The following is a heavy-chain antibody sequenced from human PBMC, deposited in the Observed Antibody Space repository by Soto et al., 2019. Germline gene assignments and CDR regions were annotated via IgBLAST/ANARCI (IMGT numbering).Heavy chain of an antibody. CDR1: GGSISSGGYY. CDR2: IYYSGST. CDR3: AAGGSGSYYTTVRVLDY. V-gene: IGHV4-31*03. Sequence: LSLTCTVSGGSISSGGYYWSWIRQHPGKGLEWIGYIYYSGSTYYNPSLKSRVTISVDTSKNQFSLKLSSVTAADTAVYYCAAGGSGSYYTTVRVLDYWGQGTLVTVSS. D-gene: IGHD3-10*01. J-gene: IGHJ4*02.